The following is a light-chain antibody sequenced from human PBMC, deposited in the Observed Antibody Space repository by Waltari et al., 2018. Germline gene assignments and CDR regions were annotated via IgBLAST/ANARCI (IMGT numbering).Light chain of an antibody. CDR3: AAWDDSLKVVL. CDR1: SSNIGSNA. V-gene: IGLV1-44*01. J-gene: IGLJ2*01. Sequence: QSMLTQPPSASGSPGQRVSISCSGGSSNIGSNALNWYKQLPGTAPKLLSYSHVIRPSGVPDRFSGSRSGTSGSLAISGLQSEDEADYYCAAWDDSLKVVLFGGGTKLTVL. CDR2: SHV.